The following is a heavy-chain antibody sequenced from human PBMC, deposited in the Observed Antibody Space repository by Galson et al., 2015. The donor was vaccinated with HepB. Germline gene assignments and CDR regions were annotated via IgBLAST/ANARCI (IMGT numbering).Heavy chain of an antibody. V-gene: IGHV3-23*01. CDR2: ISGSGGST. CDR1: GFTFSSYA. Sequence: SLRLSCAASGFTFSSYAMSWVRQAPGKGLEWVSAISGSGGSTYYADSVKGRFTISRDNSKNTLYLQMNSLRAEDTAVYYCAMPLRFLEWPIEDYWGQGTLVTVSS. D-gene: IGHD3-3*01. CDR3: AMPLRFLEWPIEDY. J-gene: IGHJ4*02.